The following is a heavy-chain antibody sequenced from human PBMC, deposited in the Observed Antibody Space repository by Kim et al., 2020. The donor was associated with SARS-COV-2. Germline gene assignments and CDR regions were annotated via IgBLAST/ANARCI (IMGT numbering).Heavy chain of an antibody. CDR2: IYHSGST. CDR1: GGSISSGGYS. CDR3: ARDGHEGYYGMDV. J-gene: IGHJ6*02. Sequence: SETLSLTCAVSGGSISSGGYSWSWIRQPPGKGLEWIGCIYHSGSTYYNPSLKSRVTISGDRSKNQFSLKVSSVTAADTAVYYCARDGHEGYYGMDVWGQGTTVTVSS. V-gene: IGHV4-30-2*01.